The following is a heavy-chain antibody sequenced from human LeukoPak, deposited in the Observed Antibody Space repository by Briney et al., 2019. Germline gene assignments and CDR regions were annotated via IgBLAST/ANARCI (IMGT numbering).Heavy chain of an antibody. CDR1: GFTFSSYA. V-gene: IGHV3-23*01. CDR3: AKGKAVAGKGYFDY. D-gene: IGHD6-19*01. Sequence: GGSLRLSCAASGFTFSSYAMSWVRQAPGKGLEWVSAISGSGGSTYYADSVKGRFAISRDNSKNTLYLQMNSLRAEDTAVYYCAKGKAVAGKGYFDYWGQGTLVTVSS. J-gene: IGHJ4*02. CDR2: ISGSGGST.